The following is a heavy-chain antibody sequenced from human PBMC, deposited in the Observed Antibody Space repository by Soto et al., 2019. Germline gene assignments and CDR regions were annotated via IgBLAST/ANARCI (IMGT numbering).Heavy chain of an antibody. CDR3: ARPRLVTTFYCYGMYV. Sequence: QVQLVESGGGVVQPGRSLRLSCAASGFTFSSYGMHWVRQAPGKGLEWVAVIWYDGSNKYYADSVKGRFTISRDNSKNTLYLQMHSLRAEDTAVYYCARPRLVTTFYCYGMYVWGQGTTVSVSS. CDR1: GFTFSSYG. V-gene: IGHV3-33*01. CDR2: IWYDGSNK. J-gene: IGHJ6*02. D-gene: IGHD4-4*01.